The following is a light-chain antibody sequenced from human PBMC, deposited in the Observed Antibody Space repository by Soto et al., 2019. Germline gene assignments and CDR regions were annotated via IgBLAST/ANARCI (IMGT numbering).Light chain of an antibody. J-gene: IGKJ1*01. Sequence: EIVLTQSPGTLSLSPGERATLSCRASQSVSSSYLAWYQQKPGQAPRLLIYGTSSRATAIPDRFSGSGSGTDFTLTISSLEPEDFAVYYWQQYGSSSWTFGQGTKVEIK. CDR3: QQYGSSSWT. CDR2: GTS. CDR1: QSVSSSY. V-gene: IGKV3-20*01.